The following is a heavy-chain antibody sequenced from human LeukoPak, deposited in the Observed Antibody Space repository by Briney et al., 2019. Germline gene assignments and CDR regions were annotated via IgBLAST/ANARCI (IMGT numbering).Heavy chain of an antibody. CDR2: INTSGST. D-gene: IGHD6-13*01. J-gene: IGHJ4*02. CDR1: GGSISSYY. Sequence: SETLSLTCTVSGGSISSYYWTWIRQPAGKGLEWIGRINTSGSTNYNPSLKSRVTISVDTSKNQFSLKLSSVTAADTAVFYCAREGYTSSWYSGYYYFDYWGQGTLVTVSS. CDR3: AREGYTSSWYSGYYYFDY. V-gene: IGHV4-4*07.